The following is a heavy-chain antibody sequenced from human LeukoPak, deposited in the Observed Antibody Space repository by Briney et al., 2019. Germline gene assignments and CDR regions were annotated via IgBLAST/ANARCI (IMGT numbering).Heavy chain of an antibody. J-gene: IGHJ4*02. V-gene: IGHV3-9*03. D-gene: IGHD3-16*01. CDR3: AKDGAGDYVWGSLFDY. Sequence: GGSLRLSCASSGFTFDDYAMHWVRQAPGKGLEWVSGISWNSGSIVYAGSVKGRFTISRDNAKNSLYLQMNSLRAEDMALYHCAKDGAGDYVWGSLFDYWGQGTLVTVSS. CDR1: GFTFDDYA. CDR2: ISWNSGSI.